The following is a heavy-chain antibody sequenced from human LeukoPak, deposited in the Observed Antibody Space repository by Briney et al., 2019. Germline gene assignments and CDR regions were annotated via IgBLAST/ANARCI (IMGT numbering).Heavy chain of an antibody. CDR1: GFMFDDYG. D-gene: IGHD3-10*01. CDR2: INWNGGRT. CDR3: AKGSYGSGTIGGFFDY. Sequence: GGSLRLSCAASGFMFDDYGMSWVRQAPGKGLEWVSGINWNGGRTGYADSVKGRFTISRDNAKNSLYLQMNSLRAEDTALYYCAKGSYGSGTIGGFFDYWGQGTLVTVSS. J-gene: IGHJ4*02. V-gene: IGHV3-20*04.